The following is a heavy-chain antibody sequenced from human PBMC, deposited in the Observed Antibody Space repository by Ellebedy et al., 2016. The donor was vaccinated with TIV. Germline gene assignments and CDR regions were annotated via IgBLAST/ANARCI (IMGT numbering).Heavy chain of an antibody. D-gene: IGHD3-16*01. CDR1: GASISSYY. CDR2: FSYIGST. CDR3: SRGGGETNIDYEFDF. V-gene: IGHV4-59*01. Sequence: SETLSLXXTVSGASISSYYWSWIRQPPGKGLEWLGCFSYIGSTNYNPSLGSRVTISLDTSKNQFSLNLNSVTAADAATYYCSRGGGETNIDYEFDFWGQGTLVAVSS. J-gene: IGHJ4*02.